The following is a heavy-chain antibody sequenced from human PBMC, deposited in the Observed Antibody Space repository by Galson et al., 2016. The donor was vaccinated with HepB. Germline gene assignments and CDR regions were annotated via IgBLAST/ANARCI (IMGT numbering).Heavy chain of an antibody. CDR2: IHWDDDK. CDR3: GRNHGSDFDP. D-gene: IGHD3-10*01. Sequence: PALVKPTQTLTLTCNFSGFSLSTDEMGVGWIRQPPGKALERLAVIHWDDDKRYSPSLKSRLTITKDTSKNQVVLTMTNMDPVDTATYYCGRNHGSDFDPWGQGTLVTVSS. CDR1: GFSLSTDEMG. V-gene: IGHV2-5*02. J-gene: IGHJ5*02.